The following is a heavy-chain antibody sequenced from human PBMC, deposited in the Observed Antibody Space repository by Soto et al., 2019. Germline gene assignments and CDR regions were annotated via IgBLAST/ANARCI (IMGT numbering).Heavy chain of an antibody. J-gene: IGHJ6*02. CDR3: AKSRRLGNFYYYYGMDV. V-gene: IGHV3-23*01. D-gene: IGHD3-22*01. Sequence: GGSLRLSCAASGFTFASYAMSCVRQAPGKGLEWVSVISGSYGITYYADSVKGRFTISRDNSKKIMSLQMNSLRAEDTAVYYCAKSRRLGNFYYYYGMDVWAQGTTVTVSS. CDR1: GFTFASYA. CDR2: ISGSYGIT.